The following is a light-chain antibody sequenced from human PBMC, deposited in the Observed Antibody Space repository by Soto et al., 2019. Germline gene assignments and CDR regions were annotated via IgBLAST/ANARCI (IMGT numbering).Light chain of an antibody. CDR1: SSNIGAGYD. V-gene: IGLV1-40*01. J-gene: IGLJ2*01. Sequence: QSVLTQPPSVSGAPRQRVTISCTGSSSNIGAGYDVHWYQQLPGRAPKLLIYGNTNRPSGVPDRFSGSKSGTSVSLAITGLQAEDEADYYCLSFDSSLSVVFGGGTKLTVL. CDR2: GNT. CDR3: LSFDSSLSVV.